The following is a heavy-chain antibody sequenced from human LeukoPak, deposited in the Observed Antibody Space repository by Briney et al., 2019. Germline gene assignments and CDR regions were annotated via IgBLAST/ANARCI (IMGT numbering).Heavy chain of an antibody. J-gene: IGHJ6*03. V-gene: IGHV3-48*01. CDR2: ISSSSGLI. Sequence: GGSLRLSCAASGFAFSRYDMSWVRQAPGKGLEWVSYISSSSGLIYYADSVKGRFTISRDNAKNSLYLQMNSLRAEDTAVYYCARDQNYYGSGSQNYYYYYYMDVWGKGTTVTVSS. D-gene: IGHD3-10*01. CDR1: GFAFSRYD. CDR3: ARDQNYYGSGSQNYYYYYYMDV.